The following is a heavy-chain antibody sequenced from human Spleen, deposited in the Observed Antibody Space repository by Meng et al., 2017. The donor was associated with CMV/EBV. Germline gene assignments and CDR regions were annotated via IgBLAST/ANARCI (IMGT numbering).Heavy chain of an antibody. V-gene: IGHV3-21*01. CDR1: YR. Sequence: YRMNLVRQAPGTGLEWVSSFSSNSSYISYADSVKGRFTISRDNARNSLYLQMNSLRAEDTAVYYCARDAKGAGFYDSSGLINWFDPWGQGTLVTVSS. CDR3: ARDAKGAGFYDSSGLINWFDP. J-gene: IGHJ5*02. D-gene: IGHD3-22*01. CDR2: FSSNSSYI.